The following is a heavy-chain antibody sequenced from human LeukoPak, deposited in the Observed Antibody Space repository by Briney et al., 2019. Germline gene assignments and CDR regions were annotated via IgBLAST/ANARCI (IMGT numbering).Heavy chain of an antibody. CDR1: GYTFTSYG. CDR2: INPNSGGT. Sequence: VASVKVSCKASGYTFTSYGISWVRQAPGQGLEWMGWINPNSGGTNYAQKFQGRVTMTRDTSISTACMELSRLRSDDTAVYYSARENVDTAMVRIYSWENDAFDIWGQGTMVTVSS. D-gene: IGHD5-18*01. V-gene: IGHV1-2*02. J-gene: IGHJ3*02. CDR3: ARENVDTAMVRIYSWENDAFDI.